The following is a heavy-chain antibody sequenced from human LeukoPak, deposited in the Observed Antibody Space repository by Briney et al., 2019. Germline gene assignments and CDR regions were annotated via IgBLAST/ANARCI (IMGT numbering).Heavy chain of an antibody. V-gene: IGHV3-23*01. J-gene: IGHJ6*03. Sequence: GGTLRLSCAASGFTFSSYGMSWVRQAPGKGLEWVSAISGSGGSTYYADSVKGRFTISRDNSKNTLYLQMNSLRAEDTAVYYCAKVRSFGSGSYYYYYYMDVWGKGTTVTISS. CDR1: GFTFSSYG. CDR2: ISGSGGST. D-gene: IGHD3-10*01. CDR3: AKVRSFGSGSYYYYYYMDV.